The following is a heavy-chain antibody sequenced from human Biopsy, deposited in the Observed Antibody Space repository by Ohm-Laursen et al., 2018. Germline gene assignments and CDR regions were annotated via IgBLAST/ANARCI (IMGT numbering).Heavy chain of an antibody. V-gene: IGHV3-23*01. CDR3: ARAGPYYSDF. J-gene: IGHJ4*02. CDR2: IGSDARST. Sequence: SLRLSCSASGFSFDNYAMNWVRQAPGKGLECVSSIGSDARSTLYADSVQGRLTISRDNSKNTLYLQIDNLRAEDTALYYCARAGPYYSDFWGQGTLVTVSS. CDR1: GFSFDNYA.